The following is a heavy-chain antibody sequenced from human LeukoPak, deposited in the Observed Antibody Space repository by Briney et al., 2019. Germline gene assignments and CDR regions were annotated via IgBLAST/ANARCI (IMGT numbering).Heavy chain of an antibody. V-gene: IGHV3-23*01. D-gene: IGHD3-22*01. J-gene: IGHJ4*02. CDR2: ISGSGGST. Sequence: PGGSLRLSCAASGFSFSSYAMSWVRQAPGKGLEWVSAISGSGGSTYYADSVKGRFTISRDNSKNTLYLQMNSLRAEDTAVYYCAKYNWQYYYQSSGYHYHFDYWGQGTLVTVSS. CDR3: AKYNWQYYYQSSGYHYHFDY. CDR1: GFSFSSYA.